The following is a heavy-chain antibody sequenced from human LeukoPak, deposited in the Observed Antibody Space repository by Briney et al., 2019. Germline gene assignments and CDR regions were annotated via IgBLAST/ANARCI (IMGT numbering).Heavy chain of an antibody. V-gene: IGHV3-48*02. J-gene: IGHJ1*01. CDR3: AGLGSPPFQH. Sequence: GRSLRLSCAASGFTFSSYSMNWVRQAPGKGLEWVSYISSSSSTIYYADSVKGRFTISRDNAKHSLYLQMNSLRDEDTAVYYCAGLGSPPFQHWGQGTLVTVSS. D-gene: IGHD3-10*01. CDR2: ISSSSSTI. CDR1: GFTFSSYS.